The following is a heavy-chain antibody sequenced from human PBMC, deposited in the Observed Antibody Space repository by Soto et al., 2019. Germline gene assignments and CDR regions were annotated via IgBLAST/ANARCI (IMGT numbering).Heavy chain of an antibody. Sequence: ASVKVSCKASXXXXXXXXXXXXXXAPGQRLEWMGWINAGNGNTKYSQKFQGRVTITRDTSASTAYMELSSLRSEDTAVYYCARDLGYSSDFDYWGQGTLVT. V-gene: IGHV1-3*01. J-gene: IGHJ4*02. CDR2: INAGNGNT. CDR3: ARDLGYSSDFDY. CDR1: XXXXXXXX. D-gene: IGHD6-25*01.